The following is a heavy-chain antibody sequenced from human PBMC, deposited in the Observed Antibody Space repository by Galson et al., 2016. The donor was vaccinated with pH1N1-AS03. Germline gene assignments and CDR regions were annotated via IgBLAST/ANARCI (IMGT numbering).Heavy chain of an antibody. D-gene: IGHD2-2*01. J-gene: IGHJ6*02. CDR1: GFTFTNYS. Sequence: SLRLSCAASGFTFTNYSMNWVRQAPGQGLEWVSSISSSTSYIYYGDSVKGRFTISRDNVKNSLYLQMTSLRAEDTAVYYCSRGDSCSSTSCFWPPLYGMDGWGQGTTVTVSS. V-gene: IGHV3-21*01. CDR2: ISSSTSYI. CDR3: SRGDSCSSTSCFWPPLYGMDG.